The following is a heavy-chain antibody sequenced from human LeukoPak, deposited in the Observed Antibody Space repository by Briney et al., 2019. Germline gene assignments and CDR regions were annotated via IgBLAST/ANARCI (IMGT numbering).Heavy chain of an antibody. CDR2: INPSGGST. CDR3: ARAGDVVTAIGGYYYYMDV. J-gene: IGHJ6*03. CDR1: GYTFTSYY. Sequence: ASVKVSCKASGYTFTSYYMHWVRQAPGQGLEWMGIINPSGGSTSYAQKLQGRVTMTRDTSTSTVYMELSRLRSDDTAVYYCARAGDVVTAIGGYYYYMDVWGKGTTVTVSS. D-gene: IGHD2-21*02. V-gene: IGHV1-46*01.